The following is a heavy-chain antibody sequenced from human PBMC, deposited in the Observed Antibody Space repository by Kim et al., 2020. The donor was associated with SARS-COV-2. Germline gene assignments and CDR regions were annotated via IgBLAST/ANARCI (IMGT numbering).Heavy chain of an antibody. CDR3: ARFYCSSTSCYYDRPFDY. J-gene: IGHJ4*02. V-gene: IGHV7-4-1*02. Sequence: ASVKVSCKASGYTITNYAMNWVRQAPGQGLEWLGWINTNTGNPEYAQGFTGRLVFYLDTSVNTTYLQINSLQVEDTAVYYCARFYCSSTSCYYDRPFDYWGQGTLVTVSS. CDR1: GYTITNYA. D-gene: IGHD2-2*01. CDR2: INTNTGNP.